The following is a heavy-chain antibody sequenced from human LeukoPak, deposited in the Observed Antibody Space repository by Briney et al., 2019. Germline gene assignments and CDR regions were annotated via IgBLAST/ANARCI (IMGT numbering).Heavy chain of an antibody. CDR2: IWYDGSNK. CDR3: ARDLVTAPIWGVVH. V-gene: IGHV3-33*01. D-gene: IGHD2-21*02. Sequence: PGRSLRLSCAASGFTFSSYGMHWVRQAPGKGLEWVAVIWYDGSNKYYADSVKGRFTISRDNSKNTLYLQMNSLRAEDTAVYYCARDLVTAPIWGVVHWGQGTLVTVSS. CDR1: GFTFSSYG. J-gene: IGHJ4*02.